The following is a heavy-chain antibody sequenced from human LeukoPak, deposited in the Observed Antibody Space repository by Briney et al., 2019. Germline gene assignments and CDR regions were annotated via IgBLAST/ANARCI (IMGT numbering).Heavy chain of an antibody. D-gene: IGHD3-10*01. CDR2: IRSKAYGGTT. CDR3: TRAVGSGSYSLPLYYFDY. CDR1: GFTFGDYA. Sequence: PGRSLRLSCTASGFTFGDYAMSWFRQAPGKGLEGVGFIRSKAYGGTTEYAASVKGRFTISRDDSKSIAYLQMNSLKTEDTAVYYCTRAVGSGSYSLPLYYFDYWGQGTLVTVSS. J-gene: IGHJ4*02. V-gene: IGHV3-49*03.